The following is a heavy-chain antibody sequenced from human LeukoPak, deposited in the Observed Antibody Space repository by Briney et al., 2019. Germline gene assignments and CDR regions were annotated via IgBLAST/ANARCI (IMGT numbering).Heavy chain of an antibody. Sequence: GGSLPLSCPASDFMFSSYWMHWARPVPGKGLVWVSLIRNNRSNINYADSVRGRFSISKDNAVSMLYLRMSNLRAEDTCVYYCARDQVLMPNEDLDWFDSWGQGTLVTVSS. CDR1: DFMFSSYW. CDR2: IRNNRSNI. CDR3: ARDQVLMPNEDLDWFDS. J-gene: IGHJ5*01. V-gene: IGHV3-74*01. D-gene: IGHD2-8*01.